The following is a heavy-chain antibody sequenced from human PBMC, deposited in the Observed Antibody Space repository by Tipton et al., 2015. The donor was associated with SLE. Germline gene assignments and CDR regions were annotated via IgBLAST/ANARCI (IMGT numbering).Heavy chain of an antibody. CDR3: AREQSDYVSYMDV. D-gene: IGHD6-19*01. J-gene: IGHJ6*03. Sequence: SLRLSCAASGFTFNTYEMNWVRQAPGKGLEWVSYISTGGITIYYADSVKGRFTISRDNAKNSLYLQMSSLRPEDTAFYYCAREQSDYVSYMDVWGEGTTVPVSS. V-gene: IGHV3-48*03. CDR2: ISTGGITI. CDR1: GFTFNTYE.